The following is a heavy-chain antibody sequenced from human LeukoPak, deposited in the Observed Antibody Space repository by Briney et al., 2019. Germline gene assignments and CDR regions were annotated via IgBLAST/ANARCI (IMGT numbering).Heavy chain of an antibody. J-gene: IGHJ5*02. CDR2: IYHSGST. D-gene: IGHD3-3*01. CDR1: GYSISSGYY. Sequence: PSETLSLTCAVSGYSISSGYYWGWIRQPPGKGLEWIGSIYHSGSTYYNPSLKSRVTISVDTSKNQFSLKLSSVTAADTAVYYCARLGYDFWSGSISWFDAWGQGTLVTVSS. CDR3: ARLGYDFWSGSISWFDA. V-gene: IGHV4-38-2*01.